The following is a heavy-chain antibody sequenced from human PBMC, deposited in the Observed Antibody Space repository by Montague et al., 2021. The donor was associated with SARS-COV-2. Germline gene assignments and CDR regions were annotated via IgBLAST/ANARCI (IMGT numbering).Heavy chain of an antibody. CDR3: AKEGDYDILTGYYPNRRYFDY. V-gene: IGHV3-23*01. CDR1: GFTFSSYA. CDR2: ISGSGGST. J-gene: IGHJ4*02. Sequence: SLRLSCAASGFTFSSYAMSWVRQAPGKGLEWVSAISGSGGSTYYADPVKGRFTISRDNSKNTLYLQMNSLRAEDTAVYYCAKEGDYDILTGYYPNRRYFDYWGQGTLVTVSS. D-gene: IGHD3-9*01.